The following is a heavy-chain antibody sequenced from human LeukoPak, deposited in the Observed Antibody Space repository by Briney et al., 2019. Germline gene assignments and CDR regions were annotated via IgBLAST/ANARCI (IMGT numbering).Heavy chain of an antibody. J-gene: IGHJ6*02. Sequence: PSGTLSLTCAVYGGSFSGYYWSWIRQPPGKGLEWIGEINHSGSTNYNPSLKSRVTISVDTSKNQFSLKLSSVTAADTAVYYCARALDADCSSTSCYGMDVWGQGTTVTVSS. CDR1: GGSFSGYY. D-gene: IGHD2-2*01. V-gene: IGHV4-34*01. CDR2: INHSGST. CDR3: ARALDADCSSTSCYGMDV.